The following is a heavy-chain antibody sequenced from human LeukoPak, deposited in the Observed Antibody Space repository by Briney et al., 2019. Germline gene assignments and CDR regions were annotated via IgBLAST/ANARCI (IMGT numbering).Heavy chain of an antibody. J-gene: IGHJ3*02. V-gene: IGHV3-23*01. D-gene: IGHD3-16*01. CDR3: EHHGGVTIRIAAFDI. CDR2: ISGDAADI. Sequence: PGGSLRLSCAASGFTFRNYGMSWVRQAPGKGLEWVSAISGDAADIFYADSAKGRFTISRDNSKNTLYLELNSMRAEDTALYYFEHHGGVTIRIAAFDIWGQGTMVTVSS. CDR1: GFTFRNYG.